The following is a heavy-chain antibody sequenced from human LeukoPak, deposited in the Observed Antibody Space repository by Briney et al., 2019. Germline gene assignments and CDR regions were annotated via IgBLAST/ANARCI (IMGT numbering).Heavy chain of an antibody. Sequence: GGSLRLSCAASGFTFDDSAMHWVRQAPGKGLEWVSLIGGDGSSTYYTDSVKGRFTISRDNSKNSLYLQMNSLTTEDTALYYCAKDSGYTSGWYEYFQHWGQGTLVTASS. CDR3: AKDSGYTSGWYEYFQH. V-gene: IGHV3-43*02. CDR1: GFTFDDSA. D-gene: IGHD6-19*01. CDR2: IGGDGSST. J-gene: IGHJ1*01.